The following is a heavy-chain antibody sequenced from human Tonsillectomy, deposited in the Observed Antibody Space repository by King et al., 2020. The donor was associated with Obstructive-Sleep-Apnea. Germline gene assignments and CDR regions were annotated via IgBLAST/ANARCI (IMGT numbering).Heavy chain of an antibody. CDR3: VKDMREIQLGGY. CDR1: VFTFSSYA. Sequence: QLVQSGGGLVQPGGSLRLSCSASVFTFSSYAMHWVRQAPGKGLEYVSAIISNGGSTYYADSVKGRFTISRDNSKNTLYLQMSSLRAEDTAVYYCVKDMREIQLGGYWGQGTLVTVSS. V-gene: IGHV3-64D*09. D-gene: IGHD5-18*01. CDR2: IISNGGST. J-gene: IGHJ4*02.